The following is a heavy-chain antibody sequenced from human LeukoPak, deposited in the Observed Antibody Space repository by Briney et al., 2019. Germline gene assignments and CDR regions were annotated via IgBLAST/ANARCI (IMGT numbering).Heavy chain of an antibody. CDR3: ARDLGPYYYDSSGYYY. CDR2: ISYDGSNK. J-gene: IGHJ4*02. V-gene: IGHV3-30*04. CDR1: GFTFSSYA. Sequence: GGSLRLSCAASGFTFSSYAMHWVRQAPGKGLEWVAVISYDGSNKYYADSVKGRFTISRDNSKNTLYLQMNSLRAEDTAVYYCARDLGPYYYDSSGYYYWGQGTLGTVSS. D-gene: IGHD3-22*01.